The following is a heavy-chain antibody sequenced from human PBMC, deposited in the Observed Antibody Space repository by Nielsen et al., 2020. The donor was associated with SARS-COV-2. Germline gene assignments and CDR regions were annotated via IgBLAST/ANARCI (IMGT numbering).Heavy chain of an antibody. CDR1: GGSVSSGSYY. Sequence: SETLSLTCAVYGGSVSSGSYYWSWIRQPPGKGLEWIGYIFYSGSTNYNPSLKSRVTMSLGTSKKQFSLKLSAVTAADTAVYYCARFHDYDDYGQIWGQGTLVTVSS. J-gene: IGHJ4*02. V-gene: IGHV4-61*01. D-gene: IGHD4-17*01. CDR3: ARFHDYDDYGQI. CDR2: IFYSGST.